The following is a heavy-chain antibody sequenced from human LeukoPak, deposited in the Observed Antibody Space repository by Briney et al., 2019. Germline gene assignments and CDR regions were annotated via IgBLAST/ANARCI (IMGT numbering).Heavy chain of an antibody. V-gene: IGHV4-39*01. CDR3: ARHQSNGWYADY. Sequence: PSETLSLTCTVSGGSISSSSYYWDWIRQPPGKGLEWIGSIYYSGPTYYNPSPKSRVTTSVDMSKNQFSLRLSSVTAADTAVYYCARHQSNGWYADYWGQGTLVTVSS. J-gene: IGHJ4*02. CDR1: GGSISSSSYY. D-gene: IGHD6-19*01. CDR2: IYYSGPT.